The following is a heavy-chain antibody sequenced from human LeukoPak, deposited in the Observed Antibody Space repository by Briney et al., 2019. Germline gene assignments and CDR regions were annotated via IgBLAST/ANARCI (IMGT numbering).Heavy chain of an antibody. CDR3: AKVLYYYDSSGKSSLYYFDY. J-gene: IGHJ4*02. D-gene: IGHD3-22*01. V-gene: IGHV4-4*07. Sequence: SETLSLTCTVSGGSISSYYWSWIRQPAGKGLEWIGRIYTSGSTNYNPSLKSRVTMSVDTSKNQFSLKLSSVTAADTAVYYCAKVLYYYDSSGKSSLYYFDYWGQGTLVTVSS. CDR2: IYTSGST. CDR1: GGSISSYY.